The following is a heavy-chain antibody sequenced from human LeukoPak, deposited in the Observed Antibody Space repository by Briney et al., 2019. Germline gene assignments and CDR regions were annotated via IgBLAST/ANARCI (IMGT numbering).Heavy chain of an antibody. CDR2: INPSGGST. CDR1: GYTFTSYY. V-gene: IGHV1-46*01. Sequence: GASVKVSCKASGYTFTSYYMHWVRQAPGQGLEWMGIINPSGGSTSYAQKFQGRVTMTRDTSTSTVYMELSSLRSEDTAVYYCARDIFDFWSGYSAAGGYWGQGTLVTVSP. J-gene: IGHJ4*02. D-gene: IGHD3-3*01. CDR3: ARDIFDFWSGYSAAGGY.